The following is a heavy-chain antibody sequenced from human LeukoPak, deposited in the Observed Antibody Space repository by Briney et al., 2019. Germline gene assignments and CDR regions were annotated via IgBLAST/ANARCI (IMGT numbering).Heavy chain of an antibody. V-gene: IGHV3-23*01. CDR3: TRSGYPFDY. D-gene: IGHD5-12*01. CDR1: GFTFSTYG. Sequence: PGGPLRLSCAASGFTFSTYGMIWARQAPGKGLEWVSSISDTGGNTYYADSVKGRFTISRDNSKNTLYLQMNSLKTEDTAVYYCTRSGYPFDYWGRGTLVTVSS. J-gene: IGHJ4*02. CDR2: ISDTGGNT.